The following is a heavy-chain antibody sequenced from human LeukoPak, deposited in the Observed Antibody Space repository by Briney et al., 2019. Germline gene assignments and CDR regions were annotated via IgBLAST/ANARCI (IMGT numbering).Heavy chain of an antibody. D-gene: IGHD2-8*01. V-gene: IGHV3-23*01. CDR2: VSGTGITT. CDR1: GFTFTSYA. CDR3: AKELMGFDY. Sequence: GGSLRLSCAASGFTFTSYAMSWVRQAPGKGLEWVSSVSGTGITTYYADSVKGRFTVSRDNSKDTVYLQMNSLRGEDTAVYYCAKELMGFDYWGQGSLVTVSS. J-gene: IGHJ4*02.